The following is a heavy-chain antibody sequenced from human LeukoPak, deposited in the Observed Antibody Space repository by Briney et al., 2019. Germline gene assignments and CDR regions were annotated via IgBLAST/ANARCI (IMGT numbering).Heavy chain of an antibody. CDR1: GGSFSGYY. V-gene: IGHV4-34*01. CDR2: INHSGST. CDR3: AGYCSGTTCYRFDY. Sequence: PSETLSLTCAVYGGSFSGYYWRWIRQPPGKGLEWIGEINHSGSTNYNPSLKSRVTISVDTSKNQFSLKLTSVTAADTAVYYCAGYCSGTTCYRFDYWGQGTLVTVSS. D-gene: IGHD2-2*01. J-gene: IGHJ4*02.